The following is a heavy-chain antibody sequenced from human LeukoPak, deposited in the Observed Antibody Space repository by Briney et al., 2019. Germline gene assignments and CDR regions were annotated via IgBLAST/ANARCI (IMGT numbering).Heavy chain of an antibody. V-gene: IGHV1-46*03. CDR2: INPSGGST. CDR1: GYTFTSYY. D-gene: IGHD3-9*01. Sequence: ASMKVSCKASGYTFTSYYMHWVRQAPGQGLEWMGIINPSGGSTSYAQKFQGRVTMTRDTSTSTVYMELSSLRSEDTAVYYCARGCYDILTGYCFDYWGQGALVTVSS. CDR3: ARGCYDILTGYCFDY. J-gene: IGHJ4*02.